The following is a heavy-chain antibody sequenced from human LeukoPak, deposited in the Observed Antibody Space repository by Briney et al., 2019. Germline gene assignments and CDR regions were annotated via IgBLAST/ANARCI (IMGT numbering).Heavy chain of an antibody. J-gene: IGHJ3*02. CDR2: IYYGGST. V-gene: IGHV4-30-4*01. CDR3: ARVSRGGSGSGAFDI. Sequence: SQTLPLTCTVSNGSISSYDSYWSWIRQPPGKGLDWIAYIYYGGSTDSTPSLKSRVTISVDTSKNQFSLRLTSVTAADTAVYYCARVSRGGSGSGAFDIWGQGTMVTVSS. D-gene: IGHD3-10*01. CDR1: NGSISSYDSY.